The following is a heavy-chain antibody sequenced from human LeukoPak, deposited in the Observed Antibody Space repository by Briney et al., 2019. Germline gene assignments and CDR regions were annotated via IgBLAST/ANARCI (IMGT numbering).Heavy chain of an antibody. D-gene: IGHD3-22*01. V-gene: IGHV3-7*03. Sequence: GGSLRLSCAASGFTFSSYWMSWVRQAPGKGLEWVANIKQDGSEKYYVDSVKGRFTISRDNAKNSLYLQMNSLRAEDTAVYYCAREPMGYYDSSGYRFDYWGQGTLVTVSS. CDR1: GFTFSSYW. CDR2: IKQDGSEK. J-gene: IGHJ4*02. CDR3: AREPMGYYDSSGYRFDY.